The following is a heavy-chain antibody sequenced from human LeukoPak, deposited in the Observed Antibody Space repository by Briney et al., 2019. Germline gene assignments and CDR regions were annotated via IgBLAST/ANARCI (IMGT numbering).Heavy chain of an antibody. D-gene: IGHD6-19*01. CDR1: GDSITYFY. Sequence: SETLSLTCSVSGDSITYFYWSWIRQAAGKGLEWIGRVSSSGSTDYNASLKSRVTMSVDTSKNQFALKLSSVTAADTAVYYCARVRVGAVAGIFDYWGQGTLVTVSS. CDR2: VSSSGST. CDR3: ARVRVGAVAGIFDY. J-gene: IGHJ4*02. V-gene: IGHV4-4*07.